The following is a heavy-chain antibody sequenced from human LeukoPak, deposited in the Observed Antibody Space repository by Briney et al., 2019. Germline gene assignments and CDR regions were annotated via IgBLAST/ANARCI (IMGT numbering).Heavy chain of an antibody. Sequence: SETLSLTCTVSGGSISSGDYYWSWIRQPPGKGLEWIAYIYYSGSTYYNPSLKSRVTISVDTSKNQFSLKLSSVTAADTAVYYCARLVGATDFDYWGQGTLVTVSS. CDR1: GGSISSGDYY. CDR2: IYYSGST. V-gene: IGHV4-30-4*01. J-gene: IGHJ4*02. D-gene: IGHD1-26*01. CDR3: ARLVGATDFDY.